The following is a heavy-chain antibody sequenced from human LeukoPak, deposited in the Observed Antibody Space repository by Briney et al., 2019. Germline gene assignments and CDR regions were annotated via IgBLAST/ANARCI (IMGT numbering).Heavy chain of an antibody. CDR3: ARDLLPNYYGSGSSSYDY. V-gene: IGHV4-28*03. D-gene: IGHD3-10*01. J-gene: IGHJ4*02. Sequence: SETLSLTCAVSGYSISSSNWWGWIRQPPGKGLEWIGYIYYSGSTNYNPSLKSRVTMSVDTSKNQFSLKLSSVTAADTAVYYCARDLLPNYYGSGSSSYDYWGQGTLVTVSS. CDR1: GYSISSSNW. CDR2: IYYSGST.